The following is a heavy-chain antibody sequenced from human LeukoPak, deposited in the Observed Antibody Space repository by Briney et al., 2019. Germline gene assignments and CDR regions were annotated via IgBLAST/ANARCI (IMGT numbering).Heavy chain of an antibody. J-gene: IGHJ6*02. CDR3: ARGPSDSSGWSYFHYAMDV. CDR2: INSDGSST. D-gene: IGHD6-19*01. CDR1: GFTFSSYW. V-gene: IGHV3-74*01. Sequence: GGSLRLSCAASGFTFSSYWMHWVRQAPGKGLVWVSRINSDGSSTIYADSVKGRFTISRDNAKNTLYLQMNSLRAEDSAVYYCARGPSDSSGWSYFHYAMDVWGQGTTVTVSS.